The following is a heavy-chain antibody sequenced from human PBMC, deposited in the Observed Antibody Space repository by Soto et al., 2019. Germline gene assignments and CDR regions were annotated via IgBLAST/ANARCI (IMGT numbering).Heavy chain of an antibody. CDR2: FDPEDGET. CDR3: ETTSPYYYDSSGYYQYQH. V-gene: IGHV1-24*01. D-gene: IGHD3-22*01. J-gene: IGHJ1*01. CDR1: GYTLTELS. Sequence: ASVKVSCKVSGYTLTELSMHWVRQAPGKGLEWMGGFDPEDGETIYAQKFQGRVTMTEETSTDTAYMELSRLRSEDTAVYYCETTSPYYYDSSGYYQYQHWGQATLVTVSS.